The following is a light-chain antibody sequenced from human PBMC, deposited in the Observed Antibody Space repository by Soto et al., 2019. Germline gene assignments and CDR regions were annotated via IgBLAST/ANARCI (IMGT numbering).Light chain of an antibody. CDR1: QSVSSSY. Sequence: EIVLTQSPGTLSLSPGERATLSCRASQSVSSSYLAWYQQKPGQAPRLLIYGASSRATGIPDRFSGSGSGTDFTLTISRLEPEDFAVYYCQQYGSSPLTCGGGT. CDR2: GAS. CDR3: QQYGSSPLT. J-gene: IGKJ4*01. V-gene: IGKV3-20*01.